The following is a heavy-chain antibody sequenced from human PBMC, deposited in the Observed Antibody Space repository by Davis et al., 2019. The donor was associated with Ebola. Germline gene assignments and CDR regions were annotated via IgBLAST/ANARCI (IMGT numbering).Heavy chain of an antibody. V-gene: IGHV4-34*01. D-gene: IGHD3-10*01. J-gene: IGHJ5*02. CDR1: GGSFSGYY. Sequence: SETLSLTCAVYGGSFSGYYWSWIRQLPGKGLEWIGEINHSGSTNYNPSLKSRVTISVDTSKNQFSLKLSSVTAADTAVYYCARGRVLLWFRELFWFDPWGQGTLVTVSS. CDR2: INHSGST. CDR3: ARGRVLLWFRELFWFDP.